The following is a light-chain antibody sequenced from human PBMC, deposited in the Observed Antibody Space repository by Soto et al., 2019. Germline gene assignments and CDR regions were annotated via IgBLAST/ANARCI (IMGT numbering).Light chain of an antibody. V-gene: IGKV1-5*03. CDR1: QSISNW. J-gene: IGKJ5*01. Sequence: DIQMTQSPSTLSASVGDRVTISCGASQSISNWLAWYQQKPGKAPKLLIYKASSLESGVPSRFSGSGSGTEFTLTISSLQPDDFATYYCQEYKTYSYTFGQGTRLEIK. CDR2: KAS. CDR3: QEYKTYSYT.